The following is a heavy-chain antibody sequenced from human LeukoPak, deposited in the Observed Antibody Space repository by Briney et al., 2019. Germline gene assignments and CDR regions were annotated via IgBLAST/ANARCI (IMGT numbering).Heavy chain of an antibody. CDR3: AKTPDTPLGVDRFDP. Sequence: GGSLRLSCAASGFTFASYWMSWVRQAPGKGLEWVANIDPDGGEKYYVDSVKGRFTISRDNAENSLYLQMNSLRAEDTAVYYCAKTPDTPLGVDRFDPWGQGTLVTVSS. D-gene: IGHD3-16*01. CDR1: GFTFASYW. J-gene: IGHJ5*02. V-gene: IGHV3-7*03. CDR2: IDPDGGEK.